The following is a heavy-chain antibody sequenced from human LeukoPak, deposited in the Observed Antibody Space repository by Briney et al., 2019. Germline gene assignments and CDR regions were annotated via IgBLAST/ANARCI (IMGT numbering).Heavy chain of an antibody. CDR3: ARDFSVVTVDY. J-gene: IGHJ4*02. CDR2: ISDSSSYT. Sequence: GGSLRLSCAASGFTFRDYYMAWIRQAPGKGLEWVSYISDSSSYTNYADSVKGRFTISRDNTKNSLYLQMNSLRAEDTAVYYCARDFSVVTVDYWGQGTLVTVSS. V-gene: IGHV3-11*05. D-gene: IGHD2-21*02. CDR1: GFTFRDYY.